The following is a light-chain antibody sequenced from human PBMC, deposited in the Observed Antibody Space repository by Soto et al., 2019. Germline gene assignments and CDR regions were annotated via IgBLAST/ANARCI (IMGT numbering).Light chain of an antibody. V-gene: IGLV2-18*02. CDR2: EVT. CDR3: SSFTTSDTWV. J-gene: IGLJ3*02. Sequence: QSALTQHPSVSGSPGQSVTISCTGTGSDFGRYNRVSWYQHTPGTAPKLLIYEVTNRPSGVPDRFSGSRSGNTASLTISGLQAEDDADYYCSSFTTSDTWVLGGGTKLTVL. CDR1: GSDFGRYNR.